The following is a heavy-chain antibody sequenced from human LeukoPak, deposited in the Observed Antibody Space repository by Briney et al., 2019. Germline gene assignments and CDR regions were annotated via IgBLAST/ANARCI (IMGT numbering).Heavy chain of an antibody. CDR3: ARRYYYGSGSPEY. V-gene: IGHV4-39*01. J-gene: IGHJ4*02. CDR1: GDSISTSAYY. D-gene: IGHD3-10*01. Sequence: SETLSLTCAVSGDSISTSAYYWDWRRQPPGKGLEWIGNIYYDGNTRYNPSLKSRVTISVDRSKNQFSLKLSSVTAADTAVYYCARRYYYGSGSPEYWGQGSLVTVSS. CDR2: IYYDGNT.